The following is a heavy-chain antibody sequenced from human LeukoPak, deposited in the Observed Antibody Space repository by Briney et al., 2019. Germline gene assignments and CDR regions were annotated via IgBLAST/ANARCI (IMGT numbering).Heavy chain of an antibody. J-gene: IGHJ4*02. CDR2: IRYDGSNK. Sequence: GGSLRLSCAASGFTFSSYGMHWLRQAPGKGLEWVAFIRYDGSNKYYADSVKGRFTISRDNSKNTLYLQMNSLRAEDTAVYYCAKDQGVSSGYYIDYWGQGTLATVSS. V-gene: IGHV3-30*02. CDR3: AKDQGVSSGYYIDY. D-gene: IGHD3-22*01. CDR1: GFTFSSYG.